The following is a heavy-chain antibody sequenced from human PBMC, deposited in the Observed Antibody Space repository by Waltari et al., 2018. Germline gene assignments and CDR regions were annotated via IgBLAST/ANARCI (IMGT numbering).Heavy chain of an antibody. CDR3: ARGEGREQWLVGYYMDV. D-gene: IGHD6-19*01. CDR2: IIPIFGTA. J-gene: IGHJ6*03. V-gene: IGHV1-69*05. Sequence: QVQLVQSGAEVKKPGSSVKVSCKASGGTFSSYAISWVRPAPGQGLEWMGGIIPIFGTANYAQKFQGRVTITTDESTSTAYMELSSLRSEDTAVYYCARGEGREQWLVGYYMDVWGKGTTVTVSS. CDR1: GGTFSSYA.